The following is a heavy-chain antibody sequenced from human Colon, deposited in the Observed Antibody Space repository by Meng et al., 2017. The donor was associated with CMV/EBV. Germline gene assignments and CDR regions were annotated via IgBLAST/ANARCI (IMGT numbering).Heavy chain of an antibody. D-gene: IGHD1-14*01. Sequence: SLKISCAASGFIFNDFAMHWVRQAPGKGLEWVATVNWNSGAIHYAGSVKGRFTISSDNAKNSLSLQMNSLRPEDTALYYCVKAQTTTQSNYFGDWGQGTLVTVSS. CDR1: GFIFNDFA. V-gene: IGHV3-9*01. CDR3: VKAQTTTQSNYFGD. CDR2: VNWNSGAI. J-gene: IGHJ4*02.